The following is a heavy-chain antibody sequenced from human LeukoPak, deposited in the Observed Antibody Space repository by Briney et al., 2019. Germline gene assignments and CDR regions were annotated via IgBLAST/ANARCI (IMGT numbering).Heavy chain of an antibody. Sequence: ASVKVSCKASGYTFTNYDINWVRQATGQGLEWLGWMNPNSSNTGYAQKLQDRVTLTRDTSISTAYMELSSLRSEDTAVYYCARGHYYDSSGYHLSALDIWGQGTMVTVSS. D-gene: IGHD3-22*01. CDR3: ARGHYYDSSGYHLSALDI. CDR1: GYTFTNYD. V-gene: IGHV1-8*03. J-gene: IGHJ3*02. CDR2: MNPNSSNT.